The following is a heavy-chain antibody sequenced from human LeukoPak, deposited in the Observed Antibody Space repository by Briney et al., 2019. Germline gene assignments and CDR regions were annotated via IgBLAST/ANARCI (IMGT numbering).Heavy chain of an antibody. CDR3: ARQFDSSGYPHCFDY. J-gene: IGHJ4*02. V-gene: IGHV4-34*01. Sequence: SETLSLTCAVYGGSFSGYYWSWIRQPPGKGLEWIGEINHSGSTNYNPSLKSRVTISVDTSKNQFSLKLSSVTAADTAVYYCARQFDSSGYPHCFDYWGQGTLVTVSS. D-gene: IGHD3-22*01. CDR1: GGSFSGYY. CDR2: INHSGST.